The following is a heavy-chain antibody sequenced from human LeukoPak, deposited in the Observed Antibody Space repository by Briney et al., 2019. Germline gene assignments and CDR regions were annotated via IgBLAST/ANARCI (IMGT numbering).Heavy chain of an antibody. CDR2: INTDGGDT. J-gene: IGHJ4*02. CDR1: GFTFGSYW. D-gene: IGHD1-26*01. Sequence: GGSLRLSCAASGFTFGSYWMHWVRQAPGKGLVWFSRINTDGGDTIYADSVKGRFTISRDNAKNTLFLQMNSLRAEDTAVYYCARDEKIVGASGQDYWGQGTLVTVSS. CDR3: ARDEKIVGASGQDY. V-gene: IGHV3-74*01.